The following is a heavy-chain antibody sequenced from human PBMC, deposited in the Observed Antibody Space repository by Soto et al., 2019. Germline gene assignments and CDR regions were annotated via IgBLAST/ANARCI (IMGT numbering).Heavy chain of an antibody. J-gene: IGHJ6*02. CDR3: ARGKLRITIFGVVIPYYYYGMDV. CDR2: INHSGST. V-gene: IGHV4-34*01. D-gene: IGHD3-3*01. Sequence: SETLSLTCAVYGGSFSGYYWSWIRQPPGKGLEWIGEINHSGSTNYNPSLKSRVTISVDTSKNQFSLKLSSVTAADTAVYYCARGKLRITIFGVVIPYYYYGMDVWGQGTRVTVSS. CDR1: GGSFSGYY.